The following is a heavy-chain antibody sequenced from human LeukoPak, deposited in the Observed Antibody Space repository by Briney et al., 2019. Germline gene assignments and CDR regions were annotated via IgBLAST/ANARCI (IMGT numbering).Heavy chain of an antibody. CDR2: ISAYNGNT. V-gene: IGHV1-18*01. CDR1: GGTFSSYA. Sequence: ASVKVSCKASGGTFSSYAISWVRQAPGQGLEWMGWISAYNGNTNYAQKLQGRVTMTTDTSTSTAYMELRSLRSDDTAVYYCAREAAVAGTRRDAFDIWGQGTMVTVSS. J-gene: IGHJ3*02. CDR3: AREAAVAGTRRDAFDI. D-gene: IGHD6-19*01.